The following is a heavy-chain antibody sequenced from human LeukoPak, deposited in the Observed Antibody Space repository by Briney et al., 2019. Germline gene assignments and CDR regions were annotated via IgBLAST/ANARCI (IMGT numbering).Heavy chain of an antibody. J-gene: IGHJ6*03. CDR1: GGSFSGYY. CDR3: ARSGGYCSGGSCYSGYYYYYHHMDV. V-gene: IGHV4-59*01. CDR2: IYYSGST. D-gene: IGHD2-15*01. Sequence: PSETLSLTCAVYGGSFSGYYWSWIRQPPGKGLEWIGYIYYSGSTNYNPSLKSRVTISVDMSKNQFSLKLSSVTAADTAVYYCARSGGYCSGGSCYSGYYYYYHHMDVWGKGTTVTVSS.